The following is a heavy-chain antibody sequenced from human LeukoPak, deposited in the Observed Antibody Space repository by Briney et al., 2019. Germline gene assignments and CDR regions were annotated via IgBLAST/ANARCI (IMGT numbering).Heavy chain of an antibody. V-gene: IGHV3-23*01. J-gene: IGHJ4*02. CDR3: AKKAHYDAYAKYFDY. CDR1: GFTFSSYW. D-gene: IGHD4-17*01. CDR2: LSDSGVYT. Sequence: SGGSLRLSCAASGFTFSSYWMSWVRQAPGKGLEWVSILSDSGVYTYYADSVKGRFTISRDNSNNMLYLQMNSLRAEDTAVYYCAKKAHYDAYAKYFDYWGQRTLVTVSS.